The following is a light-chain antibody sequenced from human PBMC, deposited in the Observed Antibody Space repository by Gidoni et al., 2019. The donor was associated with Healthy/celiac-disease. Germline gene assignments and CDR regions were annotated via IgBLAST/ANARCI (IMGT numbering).Light chain of an antibody. Sequence: QSALTQPASVSRSPGQSITISCTGTSSDVGGYNYVSWYPQPPGKAPKLMIYEVSNRPSGVSNRFSGSKSGNTASLTISGLQAEDEADYYCSSYTSSSVVFGGGTKLTVL. CDR3: SSYTSSSVV. CDR2: EVS. J-gene: IGLJ2*01. V-gene: IGLV2-14*01. CDR1: SSDVGGYNY.